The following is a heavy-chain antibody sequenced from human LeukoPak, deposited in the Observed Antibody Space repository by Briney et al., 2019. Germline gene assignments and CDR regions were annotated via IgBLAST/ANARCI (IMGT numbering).Heavy chain of an antibody. D-gene: IGHD3-22*01. CDR1: GGSFSGYY. CDR2: INHSGST. V-gene: IGHV4-34*01. Sequence: TSETLSLTCAVYGGSFSGYYWSWIRRSPGKGLEWIGEINHSGSTHYNPSLKSRVIISVDTSKRRFFLKLNSVTAADTAVYYCARESNSGYYRFDFWGQGSPVTVSS. J-gene: IGHJ4*02. CDR3: ARESNSGYYRFDF.